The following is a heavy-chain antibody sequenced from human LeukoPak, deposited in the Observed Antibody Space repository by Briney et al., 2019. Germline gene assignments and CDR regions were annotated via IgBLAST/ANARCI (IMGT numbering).Heavy chain of an antibody. Sequence: SETLSLTCTVSGGSISSYYWSWIRQPPGKGLEWIGYIYYSGSTNYNPSLESRVTISVDTSKNQFSLKLSPVTAADTAVYYCARVSPLLWFGEFDYWGQGTLVTVSS. J-gene: IGHJ4*02. V-gene: IGHV4-59*01. CDR3: ARVSPLLWFGEFDY. D-gene: IGHD3-10*01. CDR1: GGSISSYY. CDR2: IYYSGST.